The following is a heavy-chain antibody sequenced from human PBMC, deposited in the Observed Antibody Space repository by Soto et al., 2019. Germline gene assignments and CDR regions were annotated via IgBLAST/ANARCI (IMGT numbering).Heavy chain of an antibody. CDR2: ISADNGNT. CDR1: GYTFTSYG. CDR3: ARSSGYSYGFDY. V-gene: IGHV1-18*01. Sequence: QVQLVQSGAEVKKPGASVKVSCKASGYTFTSYGISWVRQAPGQGLEWMGWISADNGNTNYAQKHQGRVTMPTDIATSAAYMERSSRKFDDTAVYYCARSSGYSYGFDYCGQGTLVTVSS. J-gene: IGHJ4*02. D-gene: IGHD5-18*01.